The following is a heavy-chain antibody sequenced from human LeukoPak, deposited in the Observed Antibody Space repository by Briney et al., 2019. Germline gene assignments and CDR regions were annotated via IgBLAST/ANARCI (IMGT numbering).Heavy chain of an antibody. D-gene: IGHD1-1*01. J-gene: IGHJ4*02. CDR1: GFTFSSHA. Sequence: GGSLRLSCAASGFTFSSHALTWVRQAPGKGLEWVSAISVSGGSTYNADSVKGRFTISRDNSKNTLFLQMNSLRAEDTAVYYCAKDLTMNARKGAFDYWGQGTLVTVSS. CDR3: AKDLTMNARKGAFDY. V-gene: IGHV3-23*01. CDR2: ISVSGGST.